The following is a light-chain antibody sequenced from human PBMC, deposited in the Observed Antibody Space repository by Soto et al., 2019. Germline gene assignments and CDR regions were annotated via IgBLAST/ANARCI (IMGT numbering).Light chain of an antibody. CDR3: QHYTDYSWT. CDR2: KTS. Sequence: DIHMTQSPSTLSASVGDRVTITCRASQSISIWLAWYQQKPGKAPNLLIYKTSSLESWVPSRFSGSGSGTEFNLTIRSLQPDDFATYYCQHYTDYSWTFGQGTKVEIK. J-gene: IGKJ1*01. V-gene: IGKV1-5*03. CDR1: QSISIW.